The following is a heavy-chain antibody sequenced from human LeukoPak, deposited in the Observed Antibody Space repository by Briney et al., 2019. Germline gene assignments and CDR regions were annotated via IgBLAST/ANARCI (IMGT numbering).Heavy chain of an antibody. CDR1: GFTFSNYA. Sequence: GGSLRLSCAASGFTFSNYAMSWIRQAPGKGLEWVSAISVSDNDTYYADSVKGRFTISRDISKNTLYLQMNSLRAEDTAVYYCTKDLDISSAYWGQGTLVTVSS. V-gene: IGHV3-23*01. CDR3: TKDLDISSAY. CDR2: ISVSDNDT. J-gene: IGHJ4*02. D-gene: IGHD6-6*01.